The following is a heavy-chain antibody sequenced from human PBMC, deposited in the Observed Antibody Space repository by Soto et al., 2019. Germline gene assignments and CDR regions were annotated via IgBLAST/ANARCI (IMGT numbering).Heavy chain of an antibody. J-gene: IGHJ4*03. V-gene: IGHV2-5*02. Sequence: QITLRESGPTLVKPTQTLTLTCTFSGFSLSASGVGVGWIRQPPGKALEWLALVYWDDDKRYTPSLKNSLTITKDTSKNQVALTMTNMGPADTATYYCAHRPSSGNWFIWPGYFDFWGLGSLVTVTS. CDR3: AHRPSSGNWFIWPGYFDF. CDR1: GFSLSASGVG. D-gene: IGHD6-13*01. CDR2: VYWDDDK.